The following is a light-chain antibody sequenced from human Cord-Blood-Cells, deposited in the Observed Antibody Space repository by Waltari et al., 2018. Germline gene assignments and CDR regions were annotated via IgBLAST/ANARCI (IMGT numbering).Light chain of an antibody. V-gene: IGLV1-47*01. CDR2: RNS. CDR1: SSNIGRNY. CDR3: AAWDDSLSGVV. Sequence: QSVLTQPPSASGTPGQSVTLSCSGSSSNIGRNYVYWYQQLPGTAPNLLIYRNSQRPSGVPDRFSGSKSGTSASLAISGLRSEDEADYYCAAWDDSLSGVVFGGGTKLTVL. J-gene: IGLJ2*01.